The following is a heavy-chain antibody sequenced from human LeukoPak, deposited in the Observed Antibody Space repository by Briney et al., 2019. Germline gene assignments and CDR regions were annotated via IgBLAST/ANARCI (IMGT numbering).Heavy chain of an antibody. J-gene: IGHJ4*02. CDR3: AGPYDILTGYSY. D-gene: IGHD3-9*01. Sequence: SETLSLTCTVSGYSISSGYYWGWIRQPPGKGLEWIGSIYHSGSTYYNPSLKSRVTISVDTSKNQFSLKLSSVTAADTAVYYCAGPYDILTGYSYWGQGTLVTVSS. CDR2: IYHSGST. CDR1: GYSISSGYY. V-gene: IGHV4-38-2*02.